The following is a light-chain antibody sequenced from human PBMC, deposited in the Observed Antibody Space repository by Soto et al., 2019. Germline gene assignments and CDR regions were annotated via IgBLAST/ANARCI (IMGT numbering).Light chain of an antibody. CDR3: QQYGSSGT. CDR1: QSVAGSY. CDR2: GAS. V-gene: IGKV3-20*01. J-gene: IGKJ1*01. Sequence: EIMLTQSPVTLSLSPGEGATLSYGASQSVAGSYLAWYQQKPGRTPRFLIYGASSRATGIPDRFSGSGSGTEFTLTINRLEPEDFAVYYCQQYGSSGTFGQGTKVDIK.